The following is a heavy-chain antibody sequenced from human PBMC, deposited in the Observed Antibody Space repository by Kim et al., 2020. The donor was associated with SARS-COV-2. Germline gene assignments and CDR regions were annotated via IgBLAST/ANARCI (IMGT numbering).Heavy chain of an antibody. D-gene: IGHD3-10*01. V-gene: IGHV3-33*01. Sequence: ADSVKGRFTISRDNSKNTLYLQMNSLRAEDTAVYYCARDWVRGGHTPDYWGQGTLVTVSS. CDR3: ARDWVRGGHTPDY. J-gene: IGHJ4*02.